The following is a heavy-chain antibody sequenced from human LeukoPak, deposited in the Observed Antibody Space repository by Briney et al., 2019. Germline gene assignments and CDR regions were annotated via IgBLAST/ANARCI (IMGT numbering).Heavy chain of an antibody. V-gene: IGHV1-18*01. D-gene: IGHD3-22*01. Sequence: ASVKVSCKASGYTFTSYGISWVRQAPGQGLEWMGWISAYNGNTNYAQKLQGRVTMTTDTSTSTAYMELRSLRSDDTAVYYCARGSYYDSSGYPRPYYYYYYMDVWGKGTTVTVSS. CDR1: GYTFTSYG. CDR3: ARGSYYDSSGYPRPYYYYYYMDV. CDR2: ISAYNGNT. J-gene: IGHJ6*03.